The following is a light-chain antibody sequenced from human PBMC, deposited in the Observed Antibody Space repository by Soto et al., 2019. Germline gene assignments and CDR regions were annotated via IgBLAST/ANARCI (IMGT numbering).Light chain of an antibody. V-gene: IGLV2-14*01. CDR1: SSDVGGYNY. CDR3: SSYISTSTPLV. J-gene: IGLJ1*01. CDR2: DVS. Sequence: QSLLPQPASVTGAPGQSITISCTGTSSDVGGYNYVSWYQQDPGKAPKLMIYDVSNRPSGVSYRFSGSKSGNTASLTISGLQAEDEADYYCSSYISTSTPLVFGTGTKVTVL.